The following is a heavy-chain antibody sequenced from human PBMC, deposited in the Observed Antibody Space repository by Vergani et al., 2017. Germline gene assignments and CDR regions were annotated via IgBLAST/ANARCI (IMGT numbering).Heavy chain of an antibody. D-gene: IGHD6-6*01. J-gene: IGHJ6*03. V-gene: IGHV3-53*02. Sequence: EVQLVETGGGLIQPGGSLRLSCAASGFTVSSNYMSWVRQAPGKGLGWVSVIYSGGSTYYADSVKGRFTISRDKSKNTLDLQMNSLGAEDTAVYYWARATGPWNYGQLVLYYYYMDVWGKGTTVTVSS. CDR1: GFTVSSNY. CDR2: IYSGGST. CDR3: ARATGPWNYGQLVLYYYYMDV.